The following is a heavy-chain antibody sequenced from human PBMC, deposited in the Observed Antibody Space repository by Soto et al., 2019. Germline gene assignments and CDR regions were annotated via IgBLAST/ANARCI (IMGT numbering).Heavy chain of an antibody. Sequence: QVQLVESGGGVVQPGRSLRLSCAASGFTFSSYGMHWVRQAPGKGLEWVAVISYDGSNKYYADSVKGRFTISGDNSKNTLYLQMNSLRAEDTAVYYCAKDRGWLAERYYYGMDVW. J-gene: IGHJ6*01. CDR2: ISYDGSNK. V-gene: IGHV3-30*18. D-gene: IGHD6-19*01. CDR1: GFTFSSYG. CDR3: AKDRGWLAERYYYGMDV.